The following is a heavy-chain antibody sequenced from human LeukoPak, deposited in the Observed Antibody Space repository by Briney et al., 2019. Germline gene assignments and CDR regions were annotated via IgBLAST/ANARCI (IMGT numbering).Heavy chain of an antibody. CDR1: GGTISSYS. CDR2: ISHSGTT. J-gene: IGHJ1*01. Sequence: SETLSLTCIVSGGTISSYSWNWIRQSPGKGLEWVGYISHSGTTSYNSSLKSRVTISVDTSKNQLSLKLTSVTATDTAVYYCVRSYSSSWYNDFQHWGQGTLVTVSS. D-gene: IGHD6-13*01. CDR3: VRSYSSSWYNDFQH. V-gene: IGHV4-59*08.